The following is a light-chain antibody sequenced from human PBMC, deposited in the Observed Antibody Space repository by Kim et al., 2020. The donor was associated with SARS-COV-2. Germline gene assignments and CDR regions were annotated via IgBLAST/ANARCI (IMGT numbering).Light chain of an antibody. Sequence: APGEAATIPGAGNNIGSKNVQWYQQKAGQAPVLVISHDSDRPSEIPDRFSGSNSGNTATLTISRVEAGDEADYYCQVWDGSTDHYVFGTGTKVTVL. V-gene: IGLV3-21*04. J-gene: IGLJ1*01. CDR2: HDS. CDR3: QVWDGSTDHYV. CDR1: NIGSKN.